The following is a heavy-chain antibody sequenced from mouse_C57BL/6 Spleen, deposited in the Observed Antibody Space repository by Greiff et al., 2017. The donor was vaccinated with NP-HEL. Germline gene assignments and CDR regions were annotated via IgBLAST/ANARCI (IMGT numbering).Heavy chain of an antibody. CDR3: ARDSSGYVDAMDY. CDR2: ILPGSGST. Sequence: QVQLQQSGAELMKPGASVKLSCKATGYTFTGYWIEWVKQRPGHGLEWIGEILPGSGSTNSNEKFKGKATFTTDTSTNTAYMQLSSLTTEDSAIDDCARDSSGYVDAMDYWGQGTSVTVSS. V-gene: IGHV1-9*01. D-gene: IGHD3-2*02. J-gene: IGHJ4*01. CDR1: GYTFTGYW.